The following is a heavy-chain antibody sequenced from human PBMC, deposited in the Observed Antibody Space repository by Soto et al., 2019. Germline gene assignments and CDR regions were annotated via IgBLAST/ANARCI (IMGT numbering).Heavy chain of an antibody. J-gene: IGHJ5*02. V-gene: IGHV3-30*18. CDR3: AKDYGGTNWFDP. D-gene: IGHD4-17*01. CDR1: GFTFSSYG. CDR2: ISYDGSNQ. Sequence: QVQLVESGGGVVQPGRSLRLSCAASGFTFSSYGMHWVRQAPGKGLEWVAVISYDGSNQYYADSVKGRFTISRDNSKNTLYLQMNSLRAEDTAVYYCAKDYGGTNWFDPWGQGTLVTVSS.